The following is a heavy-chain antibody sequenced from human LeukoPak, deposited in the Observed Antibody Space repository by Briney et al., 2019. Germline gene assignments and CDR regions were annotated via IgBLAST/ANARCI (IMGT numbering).Heavy chain of an antibody. CDR1: GFTFSDYY. J-gene: IGHJ4*02. V-gene: IGHV3-11*06. CDR2: ISGTSSYT. CDR3: ARLGSIAAAGTPDY. D-gene: IGHD6-13*01. Sequence: GGSLRLSCAASGFTFSDYYMSWIRQAPGKGLEWVSYISGTSSYTTYADSVKGRFTISRGNAKNSLYLQMNSLRGEDTAVYYCARLGSIAAAGTPDYWGQGTLVTVSS.